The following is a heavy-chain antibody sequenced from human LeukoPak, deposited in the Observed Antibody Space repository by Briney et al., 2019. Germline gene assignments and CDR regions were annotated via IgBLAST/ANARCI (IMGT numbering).Heavy chain of an antibody. J-gene: IGHJ4*02. V-gene: IGHV4-31*11. CDR3: ARFSKSTKWLPNYFDY. Sequence: SQTLSLTCAVSGGSISSGGYYWSRIGQHPGLDLESIRYNDGSESTYYNPSLKSRVTISVDTSKTQFSLKLSSVTAADTAVYYCARFSKSTKWLPNYFDYWGQGTLVTVSS. D-gene: IGHD3-22*01. CDR1: GGSISSGGYY. CDR2: NDGSEST.